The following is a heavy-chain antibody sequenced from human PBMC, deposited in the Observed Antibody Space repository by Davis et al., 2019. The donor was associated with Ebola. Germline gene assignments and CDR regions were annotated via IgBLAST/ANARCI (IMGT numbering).Heavy chain of an antibody. Sequence: ASVKVSCKTSGYTFTSYGISWVRQAPGHGLEWMGWISAYNGNTNYAQKLQGRVTMTTDTSTSTAYMELRSLRSDDTAVYYCARGITMVRGVTPFDYWGQGTLVTVSS. CDR1: GYTFTSYG. V-gene: IGHV1-18*01. D-gene: IGHD3-10*01. CDR3: ARGITMVRGVTPFDY. CDR2: ISAYNGNT. J-gene: IGHJ4*02.